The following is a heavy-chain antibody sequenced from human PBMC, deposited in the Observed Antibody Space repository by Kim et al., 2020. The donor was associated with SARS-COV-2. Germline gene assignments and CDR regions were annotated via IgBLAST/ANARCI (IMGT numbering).Heavy chain of an antibody. Sequence: KGRFTISRDDSKSIAYLQMNSLKTEETAVYYCTRDRGITMVRGVIIGFDYWGQGTLVTVSS. D-gene: IGHD3-10*01. V-gene: IGHV3-49*02. J-gene: IGHJ4*02. CDR3: TRDRGITMVRGVIIGFDY.